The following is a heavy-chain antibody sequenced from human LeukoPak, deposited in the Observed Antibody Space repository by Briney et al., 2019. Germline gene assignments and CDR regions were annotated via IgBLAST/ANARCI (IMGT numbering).Heavy chain of an antibody. J-gene: IGHJ6*02. V-gene: IGHV3-66*01. CDR1: GFTVSSNY. CDR3: ARDHRYSGSSYYYGMDV. CDR2: IYSGGST. Sequence: PGGSLRLSCAASGFTVSSNYMSWVRQAPGKGLEWVSVIYSGGSTYYADSVKGRFTISRDNSKNTLYLQMNSLRAEDTAVYYCARDHRYSGSSYYYGMDVWGQGTTVTVSS. D-gene: IGHD1-26*01.